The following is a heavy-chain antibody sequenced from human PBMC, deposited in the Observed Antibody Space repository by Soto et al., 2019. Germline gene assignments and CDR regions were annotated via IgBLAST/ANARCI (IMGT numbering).Heavy chain of an antibody. Sequence: SETLSLTCTVSGGSISSYYWSWIRQPPGKGLEWIGYIYYSGSTNYNPSLKSRVTISVDTSKNQFSLKLSSVTAADTAVYYCARVKYYYDSSGYLYNWFDPWGQGTLVTVS. V-gene: IGHV4-59*01. J-gene: IGHJ5*02. CDR3: ARVKYYYDSSGYLYNWFDP. CDR1: GGSISSYY. CDR2: IYYSGST. D-gene: IGHD3-22*01.